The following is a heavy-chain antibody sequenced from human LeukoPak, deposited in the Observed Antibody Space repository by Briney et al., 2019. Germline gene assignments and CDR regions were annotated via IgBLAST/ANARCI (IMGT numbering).Heavy chain of an antibody. D-gene: IGHD3-10*01. CDR2: INHSGST. CDR1: GGSFSSYY. CDR3: ARGGGYYGSGRDY. V-gene: IGHV4-34*01. J-gene: IGHJ4*02. Sequence: PSETLSLTCAVYGGSFSSYYWSWIRQPPGKGLEGSGEINHSGSTNYTPSLKSRVTISVDTSKNQFSLKLSSVTAADTAVYYCARGGGYYGSGRDYWGQGTLVTVSS.